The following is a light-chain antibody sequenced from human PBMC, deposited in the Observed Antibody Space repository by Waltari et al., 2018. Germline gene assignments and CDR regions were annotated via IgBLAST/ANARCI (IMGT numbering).Light chain of an antibody. CDR3: QQHDNPPFT. Sequence: DIQMTQSPSSLSASVGDTVTIPCQANHDISDYLNWYQQKPGKAPNLLISDASHLEAGVPSRFSGSGYGTDFTFTISSLQPEDFATYYCQQHDNPPFTFGQGTKLEIK. V-gene: IGKV1-33*01. J-gene: IGKJ2*01. CDR2: DAS. CDR1: HDISDY.